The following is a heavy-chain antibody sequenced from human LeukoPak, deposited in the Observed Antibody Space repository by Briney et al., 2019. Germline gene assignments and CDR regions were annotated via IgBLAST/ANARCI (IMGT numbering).Heavy chain of an antibody. J-gene: IGHJ6*03. CDR2: IYYSGST. V-gene: IGHV4-39*07. CDR1: GGSISSSSYY. Sequence: SETLSLTCTVSGGSISSSSYYWGWIRQPPGKGLEWIGNIYYSGSTYYNPSLKSRVTVSVDTSKNQFSLKLSSVTAADTAVYYCARIYYYYSYMDVWGKGTTVTISS. D-gene: IGHD5-12*01. CDR3: ARIYYYYSYMDV.